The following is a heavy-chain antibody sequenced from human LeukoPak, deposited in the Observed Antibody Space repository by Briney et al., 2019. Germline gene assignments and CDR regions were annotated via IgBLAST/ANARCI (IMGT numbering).Heavy chain of an antibody. CDR2: INPSGGST. CDR3: ARDIANPMIRGLQ. CDR1: GYTFTSYY. D-gene: IGHD3-10*01. V-gene: IGHV1-46*01. J-gene: IGHJ4*02. Sequence: ASVKVSCKASGYTFTSYYMHWVRQALGQGLEWMGIINPSGGSTSYAQKFQGRVTMTRDTSTSTVYMELSSLRSEDTAVYYCARDIANPMIRGLQWGQGTLVTVSS.